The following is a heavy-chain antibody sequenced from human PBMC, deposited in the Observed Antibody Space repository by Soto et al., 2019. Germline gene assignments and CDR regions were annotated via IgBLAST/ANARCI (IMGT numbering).Heavy chain of an antibody. CDR1: GGSISGYY. J-gene: IGHJ6*02. CDR3: ARGVVTAPDGSGLDV. CDR2: IYTSGST. Sequence: SETLSLTCTDSGGSISGYYWSWIRQPAGKGLEWIGRIYTSGSTNYNPSLKSRVTMSVDTSKNQFSLKLSSVTAADTAVYYCARGVVTAPDGSGLDVWGQGTTVTVSS. V-gene: IGHV4-4*07. D-gene: IGHD2-21*02.